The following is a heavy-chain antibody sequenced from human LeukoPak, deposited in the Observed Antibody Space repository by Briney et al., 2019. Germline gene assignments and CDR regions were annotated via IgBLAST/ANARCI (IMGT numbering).Heavy chain of an antibody. CDR2: IYPGDSDT. Sequence: GESLKISCKGSGYSFTSYWIGWVRQMPGKGLEWMGIIYPGDSDTRYSPSFQGQVTISADKSISTAYLQWSSLKASDTAMYYCARQGRDGYTDDALDIWGQGTMVTVSS. CDR3: ARQGRDGYTDDALDI. D-gene: IGHD5-24*01. J-gene: IGHJ3*02. CDR1: GYSFTSYW. V-gene: IGHV5-51*01.